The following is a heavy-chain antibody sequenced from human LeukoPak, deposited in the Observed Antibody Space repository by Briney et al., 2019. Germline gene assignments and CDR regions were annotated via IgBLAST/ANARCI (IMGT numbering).Heavy chain of an antibody. J-gene: IGHJ4*02. V-gene: IGHV4-31*03. CDR1: GGSISSGGYY. CDR2: IYYSGST. CDR3: ARVRYFDWPFFDY. D-gene: IGHD3-9*01. Sequence: SETLSLTCTVSGGSISSGGYYWSWIRQHPGKGLEWIGYIYYSGSTYYNPSLKSRVTISVDTSKNQFSLKLSSVTAADTAVYYCARVRYFDWPFFDYWGQGTLVTVSS.